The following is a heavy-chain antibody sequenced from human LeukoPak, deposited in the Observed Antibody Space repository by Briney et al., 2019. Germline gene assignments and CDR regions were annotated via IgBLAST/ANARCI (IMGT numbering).Heavy chain of an antibody. CDR3: VGGDWYFDL. Sequence: SQTLSLTCAISGISVSSNNGTWNWIRQSPSRGLEWLGRTFYRSKWFHAYAISVKSRITINPDTSKNQFSLQLTSVTHEDTAVYYCVGGDWYFDLWGRGTLVTVSS. CDR2: TFYRSKWFH. V-gene: IGHV6-1*01. CDR1: GISVSSNNGT. J-gene: IGHJ2*01.